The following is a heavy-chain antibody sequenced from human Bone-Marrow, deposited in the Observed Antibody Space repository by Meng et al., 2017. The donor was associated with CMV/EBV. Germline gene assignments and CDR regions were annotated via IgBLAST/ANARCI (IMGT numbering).Heavy chain of an antibody. Sequence: GESLKISCAASGFTFSSYSMNWVRQAPGKGLEYVSAISSNGGSTYYADSVKGRFTISRDNSKNTLYLQMGSLRAEDMAVYYCARYYYDSSGYFDYWGQGTLVTVSS. CDR2: ISSNGGST. CDR1: GFTFSSYS. D-gene: IGHD3-22*01. V-gene: IGHV3-64*02. J-gene: IGHJ4*02. CDR3: ARYYYDSSGYFDY.